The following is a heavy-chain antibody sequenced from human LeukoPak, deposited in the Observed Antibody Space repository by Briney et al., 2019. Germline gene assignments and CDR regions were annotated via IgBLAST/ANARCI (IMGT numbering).Heavy chain of an antibody. V-gene: IGHV4-30-4*08. Sequence: SQTLSLTCTVSSASISSGGYYWSWILQPPGKGLEWIAYILYSGTTYNNPSLKSRLTISMNTSKNQFSLTLSSVTAADTAVYYCARADHGDAFDIWGQGTMVTVSS. J-gene: IGHJ3*02. D-gene: IGHD2-8*01. CDR3: ARADHGDAFDI. CDR1: SASISSGGYY. CDR2: ILYSGTT.